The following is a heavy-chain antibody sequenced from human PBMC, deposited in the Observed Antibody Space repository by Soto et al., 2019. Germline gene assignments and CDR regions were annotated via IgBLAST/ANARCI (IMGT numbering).Heavy chain of an antibody. CDR1: GLSFSGYY. V-gene: IGHV4-34*01. CDR3: AGGRMITFGGVIAH. Sequence: PSETLSLTCAVYGLSFSGYYWSWIRQPPGKGLEWIGEINHSGSTNYNPSLKSRVTIPVDTPKNQFSLKLSSVTAADTAVYFCAGGRMITFGGVIAHWGQGTLVTVSS. J-gene: IGHJ4*02. CDR2: INHSGST. D-gene: IGHD3-16*02.